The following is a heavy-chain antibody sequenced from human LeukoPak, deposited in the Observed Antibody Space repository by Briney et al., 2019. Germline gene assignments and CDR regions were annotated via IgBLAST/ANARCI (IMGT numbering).Heavy chain of an antibody. D-gene: IGHD3-16*01. Sequence: GGSLRLSCAASGFTFDNYGMHWVRQAPGKGLEWVALISFDGRDKQYADSVKGRFTISKDNSKNTLYLQMNSLSGDGTSMYFCARAYGGPIDYWGQGTLVTGSS. CDR1: GFTFDNYG. CDR2: ISFDGRDK. J-gene: IGHJ4*02. V-gene: IGHV3-30*05. CDR3: ARAYGGPIDY.